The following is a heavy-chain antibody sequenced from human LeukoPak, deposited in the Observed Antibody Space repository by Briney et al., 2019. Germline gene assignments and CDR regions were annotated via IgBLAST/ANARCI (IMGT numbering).Heavy chain of an antibody. CDR1: GYTFTIYD. J-gene: IGHJ5*02. CDR3: AVHLPGDYLDP. CDR2: MNPDSGNT. D-gene: IGHD4-17*01. V-gene: IGHV1-8*01. Sequence: GASVRVSCKASGYTFTIYDINWVRQAAGQGLEWMGWMNPDSGNTDFVQKFQGRVTMTRNTSISTAYMELSSLTSEDTAVYYCAVHLPGDYLDPWGQGTLVTVSS.